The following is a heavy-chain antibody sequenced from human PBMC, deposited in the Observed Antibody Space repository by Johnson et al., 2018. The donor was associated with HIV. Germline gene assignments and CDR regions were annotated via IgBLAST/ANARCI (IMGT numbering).Heavy chain of an antibody. J-gene: IGHJ3*02. CDR1: DFSFSNAW. Sequence: VQLVESGGGLFQPGGSLRLSCAASDFSFSNAWMSWVRQAPGKGLEWVGRIKSKTDGGTTDYAAPVKGRFISARDDSKNTLYLQMTSLKTEDTAIYYCTTERGKNWGGDAFDIWGQGTMVTVSS. CDR2: IKSKTDGGTT. D-gene: IGHD7-27*01. CDR3: TTERGKNWGGDAFDI. V-gene: IGHV3-15*01.